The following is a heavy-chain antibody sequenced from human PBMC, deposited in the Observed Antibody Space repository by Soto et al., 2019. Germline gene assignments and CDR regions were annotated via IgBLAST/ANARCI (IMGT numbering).Heavy chain of an antibody. J-gene: IGHJ4*02. CDR2: ISDRGGST. V-gene: IGHV3-23*01. D-gene: IGHD5-18*01. CDR1: GFTFSNYA. CDR3: ARLPYSYVSLYFFDS. Sequence: GGSLRLSCAASGFTFSNYAVSWVRQSPGRGLEWVASISDRGGSTKYADSVNGRFTISRDNSRNTLFLQMDTLRAEDTAVYYCARLPYSYVSLYFFDSWAQGTLVTVSS.